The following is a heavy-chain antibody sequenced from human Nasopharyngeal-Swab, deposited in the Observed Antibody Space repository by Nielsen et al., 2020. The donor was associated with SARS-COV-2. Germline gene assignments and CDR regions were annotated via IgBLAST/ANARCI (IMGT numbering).Heavy chain of an antibody. D-gene: IGHD5-12*01. CDR1: GSGFSYYE. J-gene: IGHJ3*01. Sequence: GESLKISCVASGSGFSYYEMNWVRQTPGKGLEWISYISTTTATIYYADSVKGRFTISRDNAKNSLYLQMNSLRAEDTAVYYCAREVPYSGHDDAFDLWGQGTMVTVSS. V-gene: IGHV3-48*03. CDR2: ISTTTATI. CDR3: AREVPYSGHDDAFDL.